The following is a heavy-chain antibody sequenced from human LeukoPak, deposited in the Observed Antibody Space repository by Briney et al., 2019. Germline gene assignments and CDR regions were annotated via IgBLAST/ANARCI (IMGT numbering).Heavy chain of an antibody. V-gene: IGHV4-59*12. D-gene: IGHD2-2*01. CDR2: IYYSGST. Sequence: PSETLSLTCTVSGGSISSYYWSWIRQPPGKGLECIGYIYYSGSTNYNPSLKSRVTISVDTSKNQFSLKLSSVTAADTAVYYCARDSMVPAATRYYYYYMDVWGKGTTVTVSS. J-gene: IGHJ6*03. CDR1: GGSISSYY. CDR3: ARDSMVPAATRYYYYYMDV.